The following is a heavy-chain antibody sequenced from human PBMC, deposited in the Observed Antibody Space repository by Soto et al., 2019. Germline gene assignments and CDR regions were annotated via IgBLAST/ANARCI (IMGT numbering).Heavy chain of an antibody. CDR3: AREQGNSSYGAFDY. CDR1: GGSFSGYY. CDR2: INHSGST. J-gene: IGHJ4*02. Sequence: QVQLQQWGAGLLKPAETLSLTCAVYGGSFSGYYWSWIRQPPGKGLEWIGEINHSGSTNYNPALKRRVTISVDTSKNQFSLKLSDVTAADTAVYYCAREQGNSSYGAFDYWGQGTLVTVSS. D-gene: IGHD5-12*01. V-gene: IGHV4-34*01.